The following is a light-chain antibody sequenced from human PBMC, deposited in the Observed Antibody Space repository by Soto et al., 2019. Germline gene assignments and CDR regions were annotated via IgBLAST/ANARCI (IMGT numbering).Light chain of an antibody. CDR3: QQYGSSPRT. CDR2: GAS. Sequence: DNVLTQSPGTLSLSPGERATLSCRASQSVRSNYLAWYQQKPGQAPRLLIYGASSRATGIPDRFSGSGSGTDFTLTISRLEPEDFAVYYCQQYGSSPRTFGQGTKLEIK. CDR1: QSVRSNY. J-gene: IGKJ2*01. V-gene: IGKV3-20*01.